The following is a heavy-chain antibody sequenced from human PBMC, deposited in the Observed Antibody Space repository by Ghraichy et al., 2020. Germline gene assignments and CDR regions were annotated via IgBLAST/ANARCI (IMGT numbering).Heavy chain of an antibody. J-gene: IGHJ1*01. CDR3: ARGYGSSWYGAEYFQH. CDR1: GGSFSGYY. D-gene: IGHD6-13*01. V-gene: IGHV4-34*01. Sequence: SETLSLTCAVYGGSFSGYYWSWIRQPPGKGLEWIGEINHSGSTNYNPSLKSRVTISVDTSKNQFSLKLSSVTAADTAVYYCARGYGSSWYGAEYFQHWGQGTLVTVSS. CDR2: INHSGST.